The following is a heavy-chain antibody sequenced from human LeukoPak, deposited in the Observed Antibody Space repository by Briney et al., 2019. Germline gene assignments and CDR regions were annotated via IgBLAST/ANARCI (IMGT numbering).Heavy chain of an antibody. CDR3: ARGWHYGSGSYYYFDY. Sequence: ASVKVSCKASGYTFTSYDINWVRQATGQGLEWMGWMNPNSGNTGYAQKFQGRVTTTRNTSISTAYMELSSLRSEDTAVYYCARGWHYGSGSYYYFDYWGQGTLVTVSS. V-gene: IGHV1-8*01. D-gene: IGHD3-10*01. CDR1: GYTFTSYD. CDR2: MNPNSGNT. J-gene: IGHJ4*02.